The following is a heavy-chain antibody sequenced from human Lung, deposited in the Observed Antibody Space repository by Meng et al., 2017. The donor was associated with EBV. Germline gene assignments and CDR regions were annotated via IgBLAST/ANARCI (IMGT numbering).Heavy chain of an antibody. Sequence: LLESVGALVPPGGALRLSCAACEFTFSRYWSHLGRQVPGEGLVWVSRINEYGSITNYADSVKGRFTISRDNAKSTLYLQMNSLRAEDTGLYFCSRDLAGSDDSWGQGTLVTVSS. CDR3: SRDLAGSDDS. V-gene: IGHV3-74*01. D-gene: IGHD3-10*01. J-gene: IGHJ5*01. CDR1: EFTFSRYW. CDR2: INEYGSIT.